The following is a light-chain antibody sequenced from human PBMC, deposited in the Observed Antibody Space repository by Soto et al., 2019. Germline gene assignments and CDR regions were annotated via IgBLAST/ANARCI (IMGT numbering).Light chain of an antibody. V-gene: IGKV1-39*01. J-gene: IGKJ3*01. CDR1: QNISNY. Sequence: DMQMTQSPSSLSASVGDRVSITCRSSQNISNYLHWYQQRPGKAPKLLIYAASNLRSGVPSRFSGSGSGTDFTLTISSPQSEDFATYYCQQSYSIPRLTFGPGTRVEIK. CDR3: QQSYSIPRLT. CDR2: AAS.